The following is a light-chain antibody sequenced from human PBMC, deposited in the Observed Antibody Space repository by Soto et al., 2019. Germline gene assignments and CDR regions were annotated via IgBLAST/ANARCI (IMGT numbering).Light chain of an antibody. V-gene: IGKV3-15*01. CDR1: QSVSSN. CDR3: QQYHIYSGT. CDR2: GAS. Sequence: EIVMTQSPATLSVSQGERATLSCRASQSVSSNLAWYQQKPGQAPRLLIYGASTRATGIPARFSGSGSGTEFTLTINSLQPDDFATYYCQQYHIYSGTFGQGTKVDIK. J-gene: IGKJ1*01.